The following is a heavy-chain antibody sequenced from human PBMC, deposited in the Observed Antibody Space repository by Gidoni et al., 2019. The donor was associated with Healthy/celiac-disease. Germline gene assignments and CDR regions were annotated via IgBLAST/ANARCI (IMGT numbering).Heavy chain of an antibody. CDR1: GGSISSYY. J-gene: IGHJ3*02. CDR2: IYYSGST. Sequence: QVQLQDSGPGLVKPSETLSLTGTASGGSISSYYWSWIRQPPGKGLEWIGYIYYSGSTNYNPSLKSRVTISVDTSKNQFSLKLSSVTAADTAVYYCARDTEHAFDIWGQGTMVTVSS. V-gene: IGHV4-59*01. CDR3: ARDTEHAFDI. D-gene: IGHD2-8*02.